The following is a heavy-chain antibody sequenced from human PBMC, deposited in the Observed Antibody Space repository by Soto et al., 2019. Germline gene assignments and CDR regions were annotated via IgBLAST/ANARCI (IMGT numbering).Heavy chain of an antibody. D-gene: IGHD4-17*01. CDR2: ISSSGSTI. Sequence: GGSLRLSCAASGFTFSDYYMSWIRQAPGKGLEWVSYISSSGSTIYYADSVKGRFTISRDNAKNSLYLQMNSLRAEDTAVYYCARENAYGDPNSFDYWGQGTLVTVSS. CDR1: GFTFSDYY. CDR3: ARENAYGDPNSFDY. V-gene: IGHV3-11*04. J-gene: IGHJ4*02.